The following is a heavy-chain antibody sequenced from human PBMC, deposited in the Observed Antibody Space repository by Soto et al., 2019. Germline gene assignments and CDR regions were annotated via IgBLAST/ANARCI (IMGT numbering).Heavy chain of an antibody. CDR1: GFTFSSNA. CDR2: ITNTGGDT. Sequence: GGSLRLSCAASGFTFSSNAMSWVRQAPGKGLEWVSVITNTGGDTLCADSVKGRFTISRDNSKNTLYLQMNSLRAEDTAIYYCARASGESYPGSRVFDSWGQGTRVTVSS. J-gene: IGHJ4*02. D-gene: IGHD3-10*01. V-gene: IGHV3-23*01. CDR3: ARASGESYPGSRVFDS.